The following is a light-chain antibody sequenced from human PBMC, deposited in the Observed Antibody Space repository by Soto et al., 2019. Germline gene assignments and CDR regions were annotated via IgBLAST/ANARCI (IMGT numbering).Light chain of an antibody. CDR1: QSVSSY. V-gene: IGKV3-11*01. Sequence: ATLSLSPGERATLSCRASQSVSSYLAWYQQKPGQAPRLLIYDASNRATGIPARFSGSGSGTYFTLTISSLEPEDFAVYYCQQRSNWRITFGQGTRLEIK. CDR2: DAS. CDR3: QQRSNWRIT. J-gene: IGKJ5*01.